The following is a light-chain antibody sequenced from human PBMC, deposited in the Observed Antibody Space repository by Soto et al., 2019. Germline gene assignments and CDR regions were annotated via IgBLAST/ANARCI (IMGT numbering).Light chain of an antibody. CDR2: DAS. CDR3: QQYNNWPPWT. CDR1: QSVSNN. V-gene: IGKV3-15*01. Sequence: ILMTQSPATLSVSPGERATLSCRASQSVSNNLAWYQQKPGQAPRLLIYDASTRATGIPARISGSGSGTEFNLTISGVQSEDFAVYSCQQYNNWPPWTVGQGTKVEIK. J-gene: IGKJ1*01.